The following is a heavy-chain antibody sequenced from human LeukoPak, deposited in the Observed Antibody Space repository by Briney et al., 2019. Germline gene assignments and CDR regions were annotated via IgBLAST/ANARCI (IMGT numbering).Heavy chain of an antibody. CDR2: IYHSGST. CDR1: GYSISSGYY. V-gene: IGHV4-38-2*01. J-gene: IGHJ4*02. CDR3: ARKGKFPDTAVDY. D-gene: IGHD5-18*01. Sequence: SETLSLTCAVSGYSISSGYYWGGIRQPPGKGLEWIGSIYHSGSTYYNPSLKSRVTISVDTSKNQLSLKLSSVTAADTAVYYCARKGKFPDTAVDYWGQGTLVTVSS.